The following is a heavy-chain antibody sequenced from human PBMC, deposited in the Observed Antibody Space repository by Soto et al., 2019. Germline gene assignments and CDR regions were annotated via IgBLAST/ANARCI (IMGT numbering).Heavy chain of an antibody. CDR3: ARDLYYYDSSGYYTPHY. D-gene: IGHD3-22*01. V-gene: IGHV3-33*01. CDR2: IWYDGSNK. Sequence: GGSLRLSCAASGFTFSSYGMHWVRQAPGKGLEWVAVIWYDGSNKYYADSVKGRFTISRDNSKNTLYLQMNSLRAEDTAVYYCARDLYYYDSSGYYTPHYWGQGTLVT. CDR1: GFTFSSYG. J-gene: IGHJ4*02.